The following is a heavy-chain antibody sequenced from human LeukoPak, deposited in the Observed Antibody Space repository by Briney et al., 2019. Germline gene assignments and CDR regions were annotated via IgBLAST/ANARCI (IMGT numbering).Heavy chain of an antibody. CDR1: GYTFTSYG. V-gene: IGHV1-18*01. J-gene: IGHJ4*02. Sequence: GASVKVSCKASGYTFTSYGISWVRQAPGQGLEWMGWISAYNGNTNYAQKLQGRVTMTTDTSTSTAYMELRSLRSDDTAVYYCARDFNRDYDFWSGYYRGGYFDYWGQGTLVTVSS. CDR3: ARDFNRDYDFWSGYYRGGYFDY. CDR2: ISAYNGNT. D-gene: IGHD3-3*01.